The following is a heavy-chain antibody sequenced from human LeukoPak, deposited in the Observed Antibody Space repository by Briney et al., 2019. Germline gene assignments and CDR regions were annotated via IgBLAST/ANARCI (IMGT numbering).Heavy chain of an antibody. CDR2: IYYSGST. J-gene: IGHJ3*02. CDR1: GGSISSGGYY. V-gene: IGHV4-31*03. Sequence: PSETLSLTCTVSGGSISSGGYYWSWIRQHPGKGLEWIGYIYYSGSTYYNPSLKSRVTISVDTSKNQFSLKLSSVTAADTAVYYCARDTEYYYDSSGYYYQDDAFDIWGQGTMVTVSS. D-gene: IGHD3-22*01. CDR3: ARDTEYYYDSSGYYYQDDAFDI.